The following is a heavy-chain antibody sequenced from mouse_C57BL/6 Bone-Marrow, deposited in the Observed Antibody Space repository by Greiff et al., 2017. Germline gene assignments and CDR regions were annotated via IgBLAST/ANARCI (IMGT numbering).Heavy chain of an antibody. D-gene: IGHD4-1*02. Sequence: VKLVESGAELARPGASVKLSCKASGYTFTSYGISWVKQRTGQGLEWIGEIYPRSGNTYYNEKLKAKGTLTAEKSSSTAYMELRSLTSEDSAVYFCARPTGTDYWGQGTTLSVSS. V-gene: IGHV1-81*01. CDR3: ARPTGTDY. J-gene: IGHJ2*01. CDR1: GYTFTSYG. CDR2: IYPRSGNT.